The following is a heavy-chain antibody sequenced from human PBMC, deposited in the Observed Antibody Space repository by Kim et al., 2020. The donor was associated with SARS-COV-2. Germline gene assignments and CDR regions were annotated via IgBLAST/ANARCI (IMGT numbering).Heavy chain of an antibody. V-gene: IGHV1-8*01. Sequence: ASVKVSCKASGYTFTSYDFHWVRQATGQGLEWMGWMNPNSGNTGYALKFQGIVTMTRNTSINTTYMELSSLKSEDTAVSYFARGSRGPGSYYPAWLDPW. CDR1: GYTFTSYD. CDR3: ARGSRGPGSYYPAWLDP. CDR2: MNPNSGNT. D-gene: IGHD3-10*01. J-gene: IGHJ5*02.